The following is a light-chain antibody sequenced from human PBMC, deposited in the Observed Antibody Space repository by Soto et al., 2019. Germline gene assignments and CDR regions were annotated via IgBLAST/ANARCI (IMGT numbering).Light chain of an antibody. V-gene: IGKV1-5*01. CDR3: HQSYDIPT. Sequence: DIQMTQSPSTLSASVGDRVTITCRASQSISSWLAWYQQKPGKAPKLLIYDASGLESGVPSRFSGSGSGTDFTLTVSSLQPEDFATYYCHQSYDIPTFGQGTRLEI. CDR1: QSISSW. CDR2: DAS. J-gene: IGKJ5*01.